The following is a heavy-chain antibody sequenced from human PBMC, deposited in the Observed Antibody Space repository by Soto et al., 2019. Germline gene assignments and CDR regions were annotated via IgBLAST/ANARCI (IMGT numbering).Heavy chain of an antibody. Sequence: ASVKVSCKASGYTFTSYYMHWVRQAPGQGLEWMGIINPSGGSTSYAQKFQGRVTMTRDTSTSTVYMELSSLRSEDTAVYYCAQSPDDSSGYYGDYYYGMDVWGQGTTVTVSS. D-gene: IGHD3-22*01. J-gene: IGHJ6*02. CDR1: GYTFTSYY. V-gene: IGHV1-46*03. CDR3: AQSPDDSSGYYGDYYYGMDV. CDR2: INPSGGST.